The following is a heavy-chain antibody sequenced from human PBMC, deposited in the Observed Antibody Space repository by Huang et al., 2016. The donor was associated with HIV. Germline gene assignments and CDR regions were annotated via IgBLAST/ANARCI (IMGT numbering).Heavy chain of an antibody. V-gene: IGHV3-30*02. CDR1: GFTFSSYG. D-gene: IGHD3-10*01. CDR3: AKGSMANAFDI. CDR2: IRYDGSNK. Sequence: QVQLVESGGGVVQPGGSLRLSCAASGFTFSSYGLHGVRQAPGKWLEWVAFIRYDGSNKYYADSVRGRFTISRDNSKNTLYLQMNSLRAEDTAVYYCAKGSMANAFDIWGQGTMVTVSS. J-gene: IGHJ3*02.